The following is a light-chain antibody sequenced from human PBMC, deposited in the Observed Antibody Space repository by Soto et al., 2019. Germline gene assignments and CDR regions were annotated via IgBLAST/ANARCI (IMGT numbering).Light chain of an antibody. CDR3: FSYAGTSTRV. CDR2: DVN. CDR1: SSDVANYKY. J-gene: IGLJ1*01. Sequence: QSVLTQPRSVSGSPGQSVTMSCTRTSSDVANYKYVSWYQQHPGKAPKLMIYDVNKRPSGVPYRFSGSKSGNTASLTISGLQAEDEADYYCFSYAGTSTRVFGPATKVTVL. V-gene: IGLV2-11*01.